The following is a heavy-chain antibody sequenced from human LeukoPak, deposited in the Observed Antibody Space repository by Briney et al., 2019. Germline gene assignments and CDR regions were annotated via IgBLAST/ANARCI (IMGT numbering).Heavy chain of an antibody. Sequence: PSETLSLTCTVSGDSISSGDYYWSWIRQPAGEGLEWIGRISSSGSTNYNPSLKSRVTISVDTSKNQFSLNLYSVTAADTAVYYCARERYDYVWGSYKGHYYFDYWGQGTLVTVSS. CDR1: GDSISSGDYY. J-gene: IGHJ4*02. D-gene: IGHD3-16*01. CDR2: ISSSGST. CDR3: ARERYDYVWGSYKGHYYFDY. V-gene: IGHV4-61*02.